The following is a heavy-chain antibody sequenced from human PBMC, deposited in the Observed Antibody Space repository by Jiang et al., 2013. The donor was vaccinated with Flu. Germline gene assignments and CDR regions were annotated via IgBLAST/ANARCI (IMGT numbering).Heavy chain of an antibody. D-gene: IGHD3-22*01. V-gene: IGHV1-8*02. CDR2: MNPKIDIK. J-gene: IGHJ3*02. Sequence: SVKVSCKVSGYTFVNYDVNWVRQAPGQGLGWMGWMNPKIDIKGYARKFQGRVTMTRNTAINTAYMELTNLTPDDTAVYYCARDYDTSDYLRENAFDIWGPGTMVTVSS. CDR1: GYTFVNYD. CDR3: ARDYDTSDYLRENAFDI.